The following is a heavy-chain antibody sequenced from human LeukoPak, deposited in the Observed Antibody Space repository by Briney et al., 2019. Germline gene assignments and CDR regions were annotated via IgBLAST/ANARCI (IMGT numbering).Heavy chain of an antibody. CDR1: GGTFSSYA. J-gene: IGHJ6*02. Sequence: ASVKVSFKASGGTFSSYAISWVRQAPGQGLEWMGRIIPILGITNYAQKFQGRVTITADKSTSTAYMELSSLRSEDTAVYYCAREAEQQLVQDYYYGMDVWGQGTTVTVSS. CDR3: AREAEQQLVQDYYYGMDV. V-gene: IGHV1-69*04. D-gene: IGHD6-13*01. CDR2: IIPILGIT.